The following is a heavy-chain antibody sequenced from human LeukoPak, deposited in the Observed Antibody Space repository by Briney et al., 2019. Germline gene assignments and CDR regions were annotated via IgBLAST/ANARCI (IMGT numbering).Heavy chain of an antibody. CDR3: ARGTADFWSGYSDYYYYGMDV. V-gene: IGHV3-23*01. Sequence: GGSLRLSCAASGFTFSSYAMSWVRQAPGKGLEWVSAISGSGGSTYYADSVKGRFTISRDNSKNTLYLQMNSLRAEDTAVYYCARGTADFWSGYSDYYYYGMDVWGQGTTVTVSS. D-gene: IGHD3-3*01. CDR1: GFTFSSYA. CDR2: ISGSGGST. J-gene: IGHJ6*02.